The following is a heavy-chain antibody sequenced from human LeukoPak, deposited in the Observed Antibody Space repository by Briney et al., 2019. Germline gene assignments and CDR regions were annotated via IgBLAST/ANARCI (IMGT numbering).Heavy chain of an antibody. CDR3: ARSAGSREWELGHFDY. CDR2: INPNSGGT. Sequence: ASVKVSCKASGYTFTGYYMHWVRQAPGQGLEWMGWINPNSGGTNYAQKFQGRVTMTRDTSISTAYMELSSLRSEDTAVYYCARSAGSREWELGHFDYWGQGTLVTVSS. D-gene: IGHD1-26*01. V-gene: IGHV1-2*02. CDR1: GYTFTGYY. J-gene: IGHJ4*02.